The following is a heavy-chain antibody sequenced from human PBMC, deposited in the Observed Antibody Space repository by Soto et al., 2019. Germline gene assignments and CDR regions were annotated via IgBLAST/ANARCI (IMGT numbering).Heavy chain of an antibody. J-gene: IGHJ3*02. V-gene: IGHV1-69*01. Sequence: QVQLVQSGAEVKKPGSSVKVSCKASGGTFSSYAISWVRQAPGQGLECMGGIIPIFGTANYAQKFQGRVTITEHDSTSTDYMELSRLRSEDTAVYYCARDSRSGFDAFDIWGQGTMVTVSS. D-gene: IGHD3-22*01. CDR3: ARDSRSGFDAFDI. CDR1: GGTFSSYA. CDR2: IIPIFGTA.